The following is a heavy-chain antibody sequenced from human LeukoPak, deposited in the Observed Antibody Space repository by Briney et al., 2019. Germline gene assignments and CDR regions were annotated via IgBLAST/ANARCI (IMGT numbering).Heavy chain of an antibody. CDR2: INHSGST. Sequence: SETLSLTCAVYGGSFSGYYWSWIRQPPGKGLEWIGEINHSGSTNYNPSLKSRVTISVDTSKNQFSLKLSSVTAADTAVYYCARGSGSYDYWGQGTLVTVSS. V-gene: IGHV4-34*01. CDR1: GGSFSGYY. CDR3: ARGSGSYDY. D-gene: IGHD1-26*01. J-gene: IGHJ4*02.